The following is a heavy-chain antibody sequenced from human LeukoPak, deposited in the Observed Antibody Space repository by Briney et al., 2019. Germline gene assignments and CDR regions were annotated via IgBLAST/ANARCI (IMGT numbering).Heavy chain of an antibody. CDR2: IRYDGTNK. Sequence: GGSLRLSCTASGFTFSIFGMHWVRQAPGKGLEWVAFIRYDGTNKYYADSVKGRFTISRDNSKNTLYLQMNSLRAEDTAVYYCARDSTNWGAFDYWGQGTLVTVSS. CDR1: GFTFSIFG. J-gene: IGHJ4*02. CDR3: ARDSTNWGAFDY. D-gene: IGHD7-27*01. V-gene: IGHV3-30*02.